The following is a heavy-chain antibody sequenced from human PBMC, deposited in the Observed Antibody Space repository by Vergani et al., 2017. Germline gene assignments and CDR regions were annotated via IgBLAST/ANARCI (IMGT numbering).Heavy chain of an antibody. Sequence: QITLKESGPTLVKPTQTLTLTCTFSGFSLSTSGVAVGWIRQPPGKALEWLALIYWNADKRYSPSLKSRLTVTKDTSKNQVVLTMTNMDPVDTATYFCARNYYGSGSYPEPLDYWGQGTLVTVSS. J-gene: IGHJ4*02. V-gene: IGHV2-5*01. CDR2: IYWNADK. CDR1: GFSLSTSGVA. CDR3: ARNYYGSGSYPEPLDY. D-gene: IGHD3-10*01.